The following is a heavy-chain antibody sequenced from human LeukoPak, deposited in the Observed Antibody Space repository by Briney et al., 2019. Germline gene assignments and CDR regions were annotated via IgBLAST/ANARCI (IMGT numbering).Heavy chain of an antibody. CDR1: GFTFSSYA. Sequence: PGGSLRLSCAASGFTFSSYAMSWVRQAPGKGLEWVSAISGSGGSTYYADSVKGRFTISRDNSKNTLYLQMNSLRAEDTAVYYCAKATQGFYYYYMDVWGKGTTVTVSS. V-gene: IGHV3-23*01. CDR3: AKATQGFYYYYMDV. CDR2: ISGSGGST. J-gene: IGHJ6*03.